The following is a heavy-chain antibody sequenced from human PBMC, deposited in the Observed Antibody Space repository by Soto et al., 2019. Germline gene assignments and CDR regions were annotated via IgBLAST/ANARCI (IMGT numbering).Heavy chain of an antibody. Sequence: PSETLSLTCTVSGGSISSSSYYWGWIRQPPGKGLEWIGSIYYSGSTYYNPSLKGRVTISVDTSKNQFSLKLSSVTAADTAVYYCARRYNYDILDGSKEFYYYYGMDVWGQGTTVTV. D-gene: IGHD3-9*01. CDR1: GGSISSSSYY. CDR3: ARRYNYDILDGSKEFYYYYGMDV. CDR2: IYYSGST. J-gene: IGHJ6*02. V-gene: IGHV4-39*01.